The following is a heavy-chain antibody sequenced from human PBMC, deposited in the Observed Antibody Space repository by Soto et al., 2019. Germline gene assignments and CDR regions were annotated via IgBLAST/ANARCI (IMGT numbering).Heavy chain of an antibody. CDR2: IKQDGSEK. V-gene: IGHV3-7*01. Sequence: GGSLRLSCAASGFTFSSYWMAWVRQAPGKGLEWVANIKQDGSEKYYVDSVKGRSTISRDNAKNSLYLQMNSLRAEDTAVYYCARAMVLDAFDIWGQGTMVTVSS. D-gene: IGHD2-8*01. CDR3: ARAMVLDAFDI. J-gene: IGHJ3*02. CDR1: GFTFSSYW.